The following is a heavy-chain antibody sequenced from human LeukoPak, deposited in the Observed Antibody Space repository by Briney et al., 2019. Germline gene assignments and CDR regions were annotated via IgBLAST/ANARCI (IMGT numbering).Heavy chain of an antibody. J-gene: IGHJ4*02. D-gene: IGHD3-22*01. CDR1: GYTFSSHS. V-gene: IGHV1-18*01. CDR2: ISPYNGNT. Sequence: ASVKVSCKTSGYTFSSHSMNWVRQAPGQGLGWLGWISPYNGNTKYAQKIQGRATMTTDTSTSTAYLELRSLRSDDTALYYCARALQGGHNYFDPNGYYPQYFGFWGQGTLVTVSS. CDR3: ARALQGGHNYFDPNGYYPQYFGF.